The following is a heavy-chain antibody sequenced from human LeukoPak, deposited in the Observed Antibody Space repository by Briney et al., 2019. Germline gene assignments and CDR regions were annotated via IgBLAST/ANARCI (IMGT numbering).Heavy chain of an antibody. D-gene: IGHD2/OR15-2a*01. CDR3: AGQYFGFDY. J-gene: IGHJ4*02. CDR2: INSDGSST. V-gene: IGHV3-74*01. CDR1: GFTFNNYW. Sequence: GGSLRLSCAASGFTFNNYWMHWVRQGPGKGLVWVSRINSDGSSTSYADSAKGRFTISRDNAKKTLYLQMNSLRADDTAVYYCAGQYFGFDYWGQGTLVTVSS.